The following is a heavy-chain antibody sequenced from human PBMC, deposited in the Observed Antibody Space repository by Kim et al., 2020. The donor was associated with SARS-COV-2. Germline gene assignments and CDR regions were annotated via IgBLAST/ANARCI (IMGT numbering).Heavy chain of an antibody. CDR3: ARGTRDPRGAWFDP. V-gene: IGHV1-18*01. Sequence: AQKLQGRVTMTTDTSTSTAYMELRSLRSDDTAVYYCARGTRDPRGAWFDPWGQGTLVTVSS. D-gene: IGHD4-17*01. J-gene: IGHJ5*02.